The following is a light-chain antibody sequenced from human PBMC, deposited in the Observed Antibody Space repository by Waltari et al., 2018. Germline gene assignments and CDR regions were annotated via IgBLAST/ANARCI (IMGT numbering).Light chain of an antibody. Sequence: DSKLTQSPSSLSDSVADRFPITCRVSRGISSYFNWCRQKPGKVPKVLIYSASNLQSGVPSRFSGSGSGTDFTLTISSLQPEDVATYYGQRTYNALSLTFGGGTKVEIK. CDR1: RGISSY. CDR2: SAS. J-gene: IGKJ4*01. CDR3: QRTYNALSLT. V-gene: IGKV1-27*01.